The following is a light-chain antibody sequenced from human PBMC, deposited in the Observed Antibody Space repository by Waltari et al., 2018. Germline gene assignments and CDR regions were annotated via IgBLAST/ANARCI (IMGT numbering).Light chain of an antibody. CDR1: QSLLHSDGKTY. J-gene: IGKJ1*01. CDR3: MQSLQLRT. CDR2: EGS. V-gene: IGKV2D-29*01. Sequence: VMTQTPLSLSVTPGQPASISCKSSQSLLHSDGKTYMHWDLQKSGQPPQLLIYEGSNRYPGVPDRVSGSGSGTDFTLQISRVEADDVGVYYCMQSLQLRTFGQGTKVEIK.